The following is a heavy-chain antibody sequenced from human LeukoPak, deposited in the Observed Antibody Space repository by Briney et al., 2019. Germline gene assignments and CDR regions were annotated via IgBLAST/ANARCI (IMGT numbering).Heavy chain of an antibody. Sequence: GGSLRPSCAASGFTFSSYSMNWVRQAPGKGLEWVSSISSSSSYIYYADSVKGRFTVSRDNAKNSLYLQMNSLRAEDTAVYYCARDQGQWLPEGAFDIWGQGTMVTVSS. J-gene: IGHJ3*02. CDR1: GFTFSSYS. CDR3: ARDQGQWLPEGAFDI. V-gene: IGHV3-21*01. CDR2: ISSSSSYI. D-gene: IGHD6-19*01.